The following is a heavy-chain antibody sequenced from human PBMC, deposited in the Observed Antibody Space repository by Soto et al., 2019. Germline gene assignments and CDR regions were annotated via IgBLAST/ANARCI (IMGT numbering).Heavy chain of an antibody. J-gene: IGHJ6*03. CDR3: ARQGSGSLGRRGYSYGYNYYYYMDV. CDR2: IYYSGST. Sequence: SETLSLTCTVSGGSISSSSYYWGWIRQPPGKGLEWIGSIYYSGSTYYNPSLKSRVTISVDTSKNQFSLKLSSVTAADTAVYYCARQGSGSLGRRGYSYGYNYYYYMDVWGKGTTVTVSS. CDR1: GGSISSSSYY. D-gene: IGHD5-18*01. V-gene: IGHV4-39*01.